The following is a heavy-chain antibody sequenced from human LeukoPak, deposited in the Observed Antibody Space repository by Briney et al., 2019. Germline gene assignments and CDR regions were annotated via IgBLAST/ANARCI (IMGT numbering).Heavy chain of an antibody. J-gene: IGHJ3*02. CDR1: GGSISSGGYY. D-gene: IGHD3-10*01. Sequence: PSETLSLTCTVSGGSISSGGYYWSWVRQHPGKGLEWIGYIYYSGNTYYNPSLKSLVTISVDISKNQFSLKLSSVTAADTAVYYCARTYGSGLSAFDIWGQGTMVTVSS. CDR3: ARTYGSGLSAFDI. CDR2: IYYSGNT. V-gene: IGHV4-31*01.